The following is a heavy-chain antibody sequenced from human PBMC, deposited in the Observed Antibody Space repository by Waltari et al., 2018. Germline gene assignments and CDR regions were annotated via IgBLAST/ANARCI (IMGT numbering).Heavy chain of an antibody. D-gene: IGHD2-2*01. CDR2: INTNTRNP. CDR1: VYSFPNYA. Sequence: QVQLVQSGSELKKPGASVKVSCKASVYSFPNYAINWIRQAPGQGLELMGWINTNTRNPVYVQGFTGRFVFSLDTSVNTAYLQINSLKAEDTAVYFWAREVVPPARVVVNWFDPWGQGTLVTVSS. CDR3: AREVVPPARVVVNWFDP. V-gene: IGHV7-4-1*02. J-gene: IGHJ5*02.